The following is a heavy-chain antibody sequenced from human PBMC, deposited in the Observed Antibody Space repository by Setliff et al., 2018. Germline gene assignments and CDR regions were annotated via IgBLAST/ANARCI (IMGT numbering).Heavy chain of an antibody. CDR2: ISGSGGNT. V-gene: IGHV3-23*01. Sequence: GGSLRLSCAASGFTFSNYAMSWVRQAPGKGLEWVSGISGSGGNTSYADSVKGRLTISRDNSKNTLYLQMNSLRAEDTAVYYCARGSIAAAEYWGQGTLVTVSS. D-gene: IGHD6-13*01. CDR1: GFTFSNYA. J-gene: IGHJ4*02. CDR3: ARGSIAAAEY.